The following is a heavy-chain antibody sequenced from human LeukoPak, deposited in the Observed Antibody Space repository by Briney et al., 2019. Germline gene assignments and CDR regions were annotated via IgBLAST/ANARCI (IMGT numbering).Heavy chain of an antibody. Sequence: GGSLGLSCAASGFTFSSYAMSWVRQAPGKGLEWVSAISGSGGSTYYADSVKGRFTISRDNSKNTLYLQMNSLRAEDTAVYYCAKDRVGFWSGYHSTNWFDPWGQGTLVTVSS. J-gene: IGHJ5*02. CDR3: AKDRVGFWSGYHSTNWFDP. V-gene: IGHV3-23*01. D-gene: IGHD3-3*01. CDR1: GFTFSSYA. CDR2: ISGSGGST.